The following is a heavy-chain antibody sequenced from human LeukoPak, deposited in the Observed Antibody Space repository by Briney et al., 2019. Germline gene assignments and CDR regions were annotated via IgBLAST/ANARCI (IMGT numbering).Heavy chain of an antibody. Sequence: ASVKVSCKASGYTFTSYGISWVRQAPGQGLEWMGWISAYNGNTNYAQKLQGRVTMTTDTSTGTAYMELRSLRSDDTAVYYCARANYDILTGYYHYGMDVWGQGTTVTVSS. D-gene: IGHD3-9*01. V-gene: IGHV1-18*01. CDR2: ISAYNGNT. J-gene: IGHJ6*02. CDR1: GYTFTSYG. CDR3: ARANYDILTGYYHYGMDV.